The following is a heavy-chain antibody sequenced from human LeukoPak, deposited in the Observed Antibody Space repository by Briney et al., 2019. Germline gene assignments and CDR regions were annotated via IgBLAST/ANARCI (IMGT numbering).Heavy chain of an antibody. CDR3: ARVPAAMPFDY. V-gene: IGHV4-34*01. CDR2: INHSGST. D-gene: IGHD2-2*01. CDR1: GGSFSGYY. Sequence: KPSETLSPTCAVYGGSFSGYYWSWIRQPPGKGLEWIGEINHSGSTNYNPSLKSRVTISVDTSKNQFSLKLSSVTAADTAVYYCARVPAAMPFDYWGQGTLVTVSS. J-gene: IGHJ4*02.